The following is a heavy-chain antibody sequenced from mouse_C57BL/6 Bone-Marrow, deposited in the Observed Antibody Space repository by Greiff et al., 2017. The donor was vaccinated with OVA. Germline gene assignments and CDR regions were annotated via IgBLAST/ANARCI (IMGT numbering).Heavy chain of an antibody. CDR1: GYTFTSYW. D-gene: IGHD1-1*01. J-gene: IGHJ3*01. Sequence: QVQLQQPGAELVKPGASVKLSCKASGYTFTSYWMDWVKQRPGQGLEWLGMIHPNSGSTNYNEKFKIKATLTVDESSSTAYMQLRRLTSEYSAVYYCARLSTVVSGFAYWGQGTLVTVSA. V-gene: IGHV1-64*01. CDR3: ARLSTVVSGFAY. CDR2: IHPNSGST.